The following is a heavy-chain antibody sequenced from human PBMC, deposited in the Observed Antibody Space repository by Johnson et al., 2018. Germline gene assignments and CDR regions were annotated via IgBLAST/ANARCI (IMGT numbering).Heavy chain of an antibody. CDR2: ISGSGGST. J-gene: IGHJ6*02. D-gene: IGHD6-19*01. CDR3: AKDFLAGLDYFYYGMDV. V-gene: IGHV3-23*04. Sequence: VQLVQSGGGLVQPGGSLRLSCAASGFTFSSYAMSWVRQAPGKGLEWVSAISGSGGSTYYADSVKGRFTISRDNAKNTLYLQMNSLRADDTALYYCAKDFLAGLDYFYYGMDVWGQGTTVTVSS. CDR1: GFTFSSYA.